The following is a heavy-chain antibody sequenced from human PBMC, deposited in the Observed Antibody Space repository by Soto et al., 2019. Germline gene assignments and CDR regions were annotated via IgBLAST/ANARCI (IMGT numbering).Heavy chain of an antibody. CDR1: GFTFSSYS. V-gene: IGHV3-21*01. D-gene: IGHD3-22*01. CDR3: AREEYYDSSGYFPPYFDY. CDR2: ISSSSSYT. Sequence: GGSLRLSCAAPGFTFSSYSMNWVRQAPGKGLEWVSSISSSSSYTYYADSVKGRFTISRDNAKNSLYLQMNSLRDEDTAVYYCAREEYYDSSGYFPPYFDYWGQGTLVTVSS. J-gene: IGHJ4*02.